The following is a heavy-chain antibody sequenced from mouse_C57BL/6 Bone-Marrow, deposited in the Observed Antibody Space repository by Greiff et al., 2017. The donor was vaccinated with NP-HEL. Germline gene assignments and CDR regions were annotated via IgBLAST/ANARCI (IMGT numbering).Heavy chain of an antibody. CDR1: GYTFTDYY. J-gene: IGHJ2*01. V-gene: IGHV1-26*01. CDR3: ARSYYGRGDY. Sequence: VQLQQSGPELVKPGASVKISCKASGYTFTDYYMNWVKQSHGKSLEWIGDINPNNGGTSYNQKFKGKATLTVDKSSSPAYMELRSLTSEDSAVYYCARSYYGRGDYWGQGTTLTVSS. CDR2: INPNNGGT. D-gene: IGHD1-1*01.